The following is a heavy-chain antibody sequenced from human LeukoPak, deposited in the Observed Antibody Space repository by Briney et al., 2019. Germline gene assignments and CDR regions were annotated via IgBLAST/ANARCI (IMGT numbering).Heavy chain of an antibody. Sequence: PGGSLRLSCGVSGYSFSVYWMHWVRQGPGKGLVWVSCINEDGSSTSYAESVRGRFTISRDNARNTLYLQMNRLRAEDAAVYYCTRDTFGARDSWGQGTLVTVSS. CDR3: TRDTFGARDS. CDR1: GYSFSVYW. CDR2: INEDGSST. V-gene: IGHV3-74*01. D-gene: IGHD3-10*01. J-gene: IGHJ4*02.